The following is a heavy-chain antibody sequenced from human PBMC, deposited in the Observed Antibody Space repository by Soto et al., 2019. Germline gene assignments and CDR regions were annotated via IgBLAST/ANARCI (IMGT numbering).Heavy chain of an antibody. V-gene: IGHV3-53*01. CDR2: IYGGGIT. J-gene: IGHJ6*02. CDR1: GFTVSSNY. CDR3: VRDFGSSSEGGMDV. Sequence: VGSLRLSCAASGFTVSSNYMSWVRQAPGKGLEWVSVIYGGGITFYADSVKGRFTISRDNSKNTLYLQMNNLRGEDTAVYYCVRDFGSSSEGGMDVWGQGTTVTVSS. D-gene: IGHD6-6*01.